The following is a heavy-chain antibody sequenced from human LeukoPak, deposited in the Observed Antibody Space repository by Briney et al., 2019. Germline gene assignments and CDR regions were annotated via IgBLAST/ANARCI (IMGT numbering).Heavy chain of an antibody. CDR2: IISILGIA. CDR3: AREQYSYGYADY. J-gene: IGHJ4*02. CDR1: GGTFSSYA. Sequence: SVKVSCKASGGTFSSYAISWVRPAPGQGLEWMGRIISILGIANYAQKFQGRVTITADKSTSTAYMELSSLRSEDTAVYYCAREQYSYGYADYWGQGTLVTASS. D-gene: IGHD5-18*01. V-gene: IGHV1-69*04.